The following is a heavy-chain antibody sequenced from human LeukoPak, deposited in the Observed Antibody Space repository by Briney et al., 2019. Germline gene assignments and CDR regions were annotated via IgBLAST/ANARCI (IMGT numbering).Heavy chain of an antibody. V-gene: IGHV4-59*01. J-gene: IGHJ5*02. CDR2: IYYTGST. Sequence: SETLSLTCTVSGGSISSYFWSWIRQPPGKGLEWFAYIYYTGSTTYNPSLMSRVTMSIDTSKNQFSLNLSSVTAADTAVYYCAKVRGNDYGDYCLDPWGQGTLVTVSS. D-gene: IGHD4-17*01. CDR1: GGSISSYF. CDR3: AKVRGNDYGDYCLDP.